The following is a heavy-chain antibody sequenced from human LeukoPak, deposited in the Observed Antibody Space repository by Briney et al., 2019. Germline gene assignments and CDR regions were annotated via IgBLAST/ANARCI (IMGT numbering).Heavy chain of an antibody. CDR2: ISSGGRTM. D-gene: IGHD3-16*01. V-gene: IGHV3-48*03. CDR3: ASRGLYYDYILGS. J-gene: IGHJ4*02. Sequence: RSGGSLRLSCAASGFTFSDYEMNWVRQAPGKGLEWVSYISSGGRTMFYADSVKGRFTISRDNAKNSLYLQMNSLRAEDTAVYYCASRGLYYDYILGSWGQGSLVTVSS. CDR1: GFTFSDYE.